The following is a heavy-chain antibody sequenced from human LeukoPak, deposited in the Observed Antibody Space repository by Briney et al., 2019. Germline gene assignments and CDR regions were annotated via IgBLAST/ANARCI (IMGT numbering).Heavy chain of an antibody. V-gene: IGHV1-46*01. D-gene: IGHD1-26*01. J-gene: IGHJ4*02. CDR3: ARYSGSYHTYFDS. CDR2: INHSCGIT. CDR1: GYTFSSLY. Sequence: ASVKVSCKASGYTFSSLYIDWVRQAPRQGLEWIGIINHSCGITTYAQKFEGRVTMPRDTSKSKVDMKLSRLRSEDTAVYYCARYSGSYHTYFDSWGQGTLVTVSS.